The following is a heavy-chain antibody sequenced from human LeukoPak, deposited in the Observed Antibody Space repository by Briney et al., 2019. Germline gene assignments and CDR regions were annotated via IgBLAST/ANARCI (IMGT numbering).Heavy chain of an antibody. D-gene: IGHD2-2*01. CDR3: ARRYCSSTSCYYDS. J-gene: IGHJ4*02. CDR2: INSDGSST. CDR1: RFTLSSYW. V-gene: IGHV3-74*01. Sequence: EPGGSLRLSCAASRFTLSSYWMHWVRQAPGKGLVWVSRINSDGSSTSYADSVKGRFTISRDNAKNTLYLQMHSLRAEDTAVYYCARRYCSSTSCYYDSWGQGSLVTVSS.